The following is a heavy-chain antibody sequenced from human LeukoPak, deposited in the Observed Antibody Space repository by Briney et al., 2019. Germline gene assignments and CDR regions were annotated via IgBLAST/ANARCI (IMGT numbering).Heavy chain of an antibody. V-gene: IGHV3-30*02. Sequence: GGSLRLSCAASGFIFSTYGMHWVRQAPGKGLEWVAFIRSDGSDKSYAGSVRGRFTISRDNSKNTLYLQMNTLRTEDTAVYYFGKHDSSADFWGQATLVTVSS. CDR2: IRSDGSDK. CDR1: GFIFSTYG. D-gene: IGHD3-22*01. CDR3: GKHDSSADF. J-gene: IGHJ4*02.